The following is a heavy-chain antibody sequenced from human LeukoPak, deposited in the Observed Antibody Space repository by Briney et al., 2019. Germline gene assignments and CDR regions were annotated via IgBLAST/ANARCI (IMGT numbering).Heavy chain of an antibody. J-gene: IGHJ5*02. CDR2: TSHSGST. Sequence: AGTLSLTCAVAGGSISSSYWWSWVRQAPGKGLEWIGETSHSGSTNYNSSFTSRVTILVDKSKNQFYLNLSSVTAADTAVYYCARVVVAAVNWFDPWGQGTLVIV. CDR3: ARVVVAAVNWFDP. V-gene: IGHV4-4*02. D-gene: IGHD2-15*01. CDR1: GGSISSSYW.